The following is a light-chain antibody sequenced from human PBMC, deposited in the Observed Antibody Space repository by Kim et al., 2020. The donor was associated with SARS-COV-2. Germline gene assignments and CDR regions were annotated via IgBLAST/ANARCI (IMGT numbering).Light chain of an antibody. Sequence: DIQMTQSPSSLSASVGDRVTITCRTSQRISSSLNWYQQKPGTAPKLLIYAASGLQSGVPSRFSGSGSGTDFTLTINGLQPEDFATYFWQQSYTFPRTFGQGTKVDIK. CDR3: QQSYTFPRT. V-gene: IGKV1-39*01. CDR2: AAS. J-gene: IGKJ1*01. CDR1: QRISSS.